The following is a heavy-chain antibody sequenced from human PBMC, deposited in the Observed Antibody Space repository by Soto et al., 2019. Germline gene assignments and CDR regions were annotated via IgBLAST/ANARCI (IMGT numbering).Heavy chain of an antibody. CDR1: GFTFSSYG. D-gene: IGHD2-8*01. CDR2: IWYDGSNK. V-gene: IGHV3-33*01. J-gene: IGHJ4*02. Sequence: QVQLVESGGGVVQPGRSLGLSCAASGFTFSSYGMHWVRQAPGKGLEWVAVIWYDGSNKYYADSVKGRFTISRDNSKNTLYLQMNSLRAEDTAVYYCARAPHDYCTNGVCYRGLYFDYWGQGTLVTVSS. CDR3: ARAPHDYCTNGVCYRGLYFDY.